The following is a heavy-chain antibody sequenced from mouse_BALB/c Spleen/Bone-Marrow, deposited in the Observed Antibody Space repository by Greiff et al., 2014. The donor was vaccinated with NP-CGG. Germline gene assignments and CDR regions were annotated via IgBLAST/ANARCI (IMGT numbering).Heavy chain of an antibody. V-gene: IGHV14-3*02. D-gene: IGHD1-1*01. J-gene: IGHJ1*01. Sequence: EVQWGESGAELVKPGASVKLSCTASGFNIKDTYMHWVKQRPEQGLEWIGRIDPANGNTKYDPKFQGKATITADPSSNTAYLQLSSLTSEDTAVYYCASYYYGRYFDVWGAGTTVTVSS. CDR1: GFNIKDTY. CDR3: ASYYYGRYFDV. CDR2: IDPANGNT.